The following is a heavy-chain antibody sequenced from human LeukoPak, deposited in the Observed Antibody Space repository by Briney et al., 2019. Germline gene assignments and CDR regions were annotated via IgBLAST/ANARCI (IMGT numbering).Heavy chain of an antibody. CDR1: GVTVSSDY. Sequence: PGGSLRLSCAASGVTVSSDYMSWVRQAPGKGLEWVSSISGSGGNTFYADSVKGRFTISRDNSKNTLYLQMNSLRAEDTAAYHCAKGRNEDGDAALNYWGQGTLVTVSS. CDR3: AKGRNEDGDAALNY. D-gene: IGHD4-17*01. J-gene: IGHJ4*02. V-gene: IGHV3-23*01. CDR2: ISGSGGNT.